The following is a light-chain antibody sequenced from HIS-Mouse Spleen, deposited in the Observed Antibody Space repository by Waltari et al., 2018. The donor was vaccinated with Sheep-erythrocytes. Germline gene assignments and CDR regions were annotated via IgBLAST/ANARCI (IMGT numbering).Light chain of an antibody. CDR2: DVS. Sequence: QSALTQPRSVSGSPGQSVPIPCTGTSSDVGGSNYVSWYQQHPGKPPKLLIYDVSKRPSGVPDRFSGSKSGTTASLTISGLQAEDEADYYCCSYAGSYNHVFATGTKVTVL. J-gene: IGLJ1*01. V-gene: IGLV2-11*01. CDR1: SSDVGGSNY. CDR3: CSYAGSYNHV.